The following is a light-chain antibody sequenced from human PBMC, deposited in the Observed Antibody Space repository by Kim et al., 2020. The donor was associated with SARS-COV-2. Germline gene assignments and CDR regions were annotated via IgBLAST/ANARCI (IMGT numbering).Light chain of an antibody. CDR1: NLVEKH. CDR3: QAWDITTGV. Sequence: SYELTQPPSVSVSPGQTASITCSGDNLVEKHVSWYQQRPGLSPVLVIFEDTRWPSGVPERFSGSNSGNTATLTIIGTQSIDEADYYCQAWDITTGVFGAGTKVTVL. J-gene: IGLJ1*01. CDR2: EDT. V-gene: IGLV3-1*01.